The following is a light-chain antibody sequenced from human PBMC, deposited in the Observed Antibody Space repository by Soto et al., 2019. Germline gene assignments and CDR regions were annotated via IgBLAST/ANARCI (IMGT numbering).Light chain of an antibody. V-gene: IGKV3-20*01. CDR3: QQYHSWPA. Sequence: LGLTQSPGTLSLSPGERATLSCRASQRMSSNYLAWYQQKPGQAPRLLIYGTSSRATGIPDRFSGSGSGTDFTLTISRLEPEDSAVYYCQQYHSWPAFGRGTRVEIK. CDR2: GTS. CDR1: QRMSSNY. J-gene: IGKJ4*02.